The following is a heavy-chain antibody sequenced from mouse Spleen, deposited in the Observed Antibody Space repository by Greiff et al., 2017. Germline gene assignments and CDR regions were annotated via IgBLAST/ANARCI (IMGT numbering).Heavy chain of an antibody. CDR2: IDPSDSYT. J-gene: IGHJ4*01. Sequence: QVQLQQPGAELVRPGTSVKLSCKASGYTFTSYWMHWVKQRPGQGLEWIGVIDPSDSYTNYNQKFKGKATLTVDTSSSTAYMQLSSLTSEDSAVYYCAREGGYDAMDYWGQGTSVTVSS. CDR3: AREGGYDAMDY. V-gene: IGHV1-59*01. D-gene: IGHD1-1*02. CDR1: GYTFTSYW.